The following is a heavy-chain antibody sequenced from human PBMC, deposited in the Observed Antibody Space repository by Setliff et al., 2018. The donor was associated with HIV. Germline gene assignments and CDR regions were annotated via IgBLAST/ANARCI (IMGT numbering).Heavy chain of an antibody. CDR2: LNTNTWNP. CDR3: VGHYYDPLTGYYVWFFDV. Sequence: ASVKVSCKASGYTFTRYSMNWVRQAPGQGLEWMGWLNTNTWNPTYAQGFTGRFDFSLDTSLSTAYLEISGLKVDDTATYYCVGHYYDPLTGYYVWFFDVWGRGTLVTVSS. D-gene: IGHD3-9*01. CDR1: GYTFTRYS. V-gene: IGHV7-4-1*02. J-gene: IGHJ2*01.